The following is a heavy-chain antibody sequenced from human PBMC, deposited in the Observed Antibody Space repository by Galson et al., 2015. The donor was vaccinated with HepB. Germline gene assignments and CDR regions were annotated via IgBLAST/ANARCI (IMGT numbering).Heavy chain of an antibody. Sequence: SVKVSCKASGGTFRNYVISWVRQAPGQGLEWMGRIIPIIAQANYAQKFRGRVTITADKSTSTDYLELSGLRGEDTAVYYCARDRCGRGWRSITSCYSGAFDIWGQGTTVTVTS. J-gene: IGHJ3*02. V-gene: IGHV1-69*04. CDR3: ARDRCGRGWRSITSCYSGAFDI. CDR2: IIPIIAQA. CDR1: GGTFRNYV. D-gene: IGHD2-2*02.